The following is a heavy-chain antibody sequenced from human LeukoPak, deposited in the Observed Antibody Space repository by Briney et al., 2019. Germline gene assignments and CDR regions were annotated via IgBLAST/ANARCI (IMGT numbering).Heavy chain of an antibody. J-gene: IGHJ3*02. CDR3: ARQSQYYDFWSGYYAGGVLDAFDI. CDR1: GGSICSSTYY. Sequence: SETLSLTCTVSGGSICSSTYYWGWVRQPPGEGLEWNGCISYIGNTYYNPCRTSRVTISVDTSKNQFSLRLSSVTAADTAVYYCARQSQYYDFWSGYYAGGVLDAFDIWGQGTMVTVSS. V-gene: IGHV4-39*01. D-gene: IGHD3-3*01. CDR2: ISYIGNT.